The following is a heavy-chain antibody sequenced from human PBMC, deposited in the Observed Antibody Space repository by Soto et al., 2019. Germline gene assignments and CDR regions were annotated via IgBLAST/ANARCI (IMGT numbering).Heavy chain of an antibody. V-gene: IGHV4-61*01. D-gene: IGHD6-19*01. CDR2: IYYSGST. CDR3: ARGIEGWYQGRYYYGMDV. CDR1: GGSVSSGSYY. J-gene: IGHJ6*02. Sequence: PSETLSLTCTVSGGSVSSGSYYWSWIRQPPGKGLEWIGYIYYSGSTNYNPSLKSRVTISVDTPKNQFSLKLSSVTAADTAVYYCARGIEGWYQGRYYYGMDVWGQGTTVTVSS.